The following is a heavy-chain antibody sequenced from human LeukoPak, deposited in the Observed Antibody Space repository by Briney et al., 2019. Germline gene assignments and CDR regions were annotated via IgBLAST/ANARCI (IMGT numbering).Heavy chain of an antibody. J-gene: IGHJ4*02. D-gene: IGHD3-9*01. CDR2: TTINGGNT. Sequence: AGSLSLSCSASTFTFSSYTIHWVRPAPGLGLEFVSATTINGGNTYYADPVKGRFTISRDNSKNTVYLQMSSLRAEDTAVYYCVIVRGYFDSSGSDYWGQGTLVTVSS. CDR1: TFTFSSYT. V-gene: IGHV3-64D*06. CDR3: VIVRGYFDSSGSDY.